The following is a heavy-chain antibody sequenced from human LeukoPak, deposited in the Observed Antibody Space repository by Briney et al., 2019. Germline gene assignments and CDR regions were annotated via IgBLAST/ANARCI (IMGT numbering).Heavy chain of an antibody. D-gene: IGHD3-10*01. Sequence: PGESLKISCEGSGYTFTTYWIGWVRQIPGKGPEWMAVIYPHDSDTTYSPSFQGQVTISADKSINTAYLHWSSLKASDTAMYYCARLTLIRGVILPFDTWGQGTLVTVSS. CDR1: GYTFTTYW. J-gene: IGHJ4*02. V-gene: IGHV5-51*01. CDR2: IYPHDSDT. CDR3: ARLTLIRGVILPFDT.